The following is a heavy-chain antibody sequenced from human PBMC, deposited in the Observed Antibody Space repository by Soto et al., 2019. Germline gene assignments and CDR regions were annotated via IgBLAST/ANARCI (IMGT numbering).Heavy chain of an antibody. J-gene: IGHJ4*01. CDR1: GGKSIGYD. CDR2: XXYXGXT. CDR3: ARQPTDSGYISM. Sequence: SETLSARCTVSGGKSIGYDGSWIRQPQGKGLXWXGXXXYXGXTXYXXXXKSRVTISVDTSKNQFSLKLSSVTAADSAVYYCARQPTDSGYISMWGQGTLVTVYS. D-gene: IGHD5-12*01. V-gene: IGHV4-59*01.